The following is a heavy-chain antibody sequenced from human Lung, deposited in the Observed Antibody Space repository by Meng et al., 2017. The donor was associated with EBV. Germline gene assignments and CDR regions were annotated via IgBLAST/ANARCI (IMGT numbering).Heavy chain of an antibody. D-gene: IGHD6-19*01. J-gene: IGHJ4*02. CDR3: ARGPDIVAVAGTVGTDY. CDR1: GWSFSGPF. CDR2: INHTGST. Sequence: LQKWCEGLLKPSETLSLTCAVYGWSFSGPFWGWIRQPPGQGLEWTGEINHTGSTNCNPSLKSRVTISVDTSKNQFSLKLSSVTAADTAVYYCARGPDIVAVAGTVGTDYWGQGTLVTVSS. V-gene: IGHV4-34*01.